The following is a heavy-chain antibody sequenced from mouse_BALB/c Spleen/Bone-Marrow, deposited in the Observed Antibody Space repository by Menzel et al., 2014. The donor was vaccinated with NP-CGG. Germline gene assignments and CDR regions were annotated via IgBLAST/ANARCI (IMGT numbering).Heavy chain of an antibody. Sequence: DVKLQESGPGLVKPSQSLSLTCTVTGYSITSDYACNWIRQFPGNKLEWMGYISYSGSSSYNPSLESRISITRDTSKTQFFLQLHSVTTEDTATYYCARYDYDVGYFDYWGQGTTLTVSS. D-gene: IGHD2-4*01. J-gene: IGHJ2*01. CDR1: GYSITSDYA. CDR2: ISYSGSS. CDR3: ARYDYDVGYFDY. V-gene: IGHV3-2*02.